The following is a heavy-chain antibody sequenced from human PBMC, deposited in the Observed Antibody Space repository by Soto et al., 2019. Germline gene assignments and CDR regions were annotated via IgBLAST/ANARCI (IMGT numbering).Heavy chain of an antibody. CDR2: IDPSDSYT. J-gene: IGHJ6*02. V-gene: IGHV5-10-1*01. CDR3: ASYSIDYYYYGMDV. Sequence: GESLKISCKGSGYSFTSYWISWVRQMPGKGLEWMGRIDPSDSYTNYSPPFQGHVTISADKSISTAYLQWSSLKASDTAMYYCASYSIDYYYYGMDVWGQGTTVTASS. D-gene: IGHD4-4*01. CDR1: GYSFTSYW.